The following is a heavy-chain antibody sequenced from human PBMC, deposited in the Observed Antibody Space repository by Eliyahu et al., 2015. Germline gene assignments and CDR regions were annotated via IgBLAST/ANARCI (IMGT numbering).Heavy chain of an antibody. D-gene: IGHD5-12*01. CDR2: ISSSSSYI. J-gene: IGHJ4*02. V-gene: IGHV3-21*01. Sequence: EVQLVESGGGLVXPGGSLRLSCAASGFXXSSYSMNWVRQAPGKGLEWVSSISSSSSYIYYADSVKGRFTISRDNAKNSLYLQMNSLRAEDTAVYYCARSRESGYDYNPFDYWGQGTLVTVSS. CDR3: ARSRESGYDYNPFDY. CDR1: GFXXSSYS.